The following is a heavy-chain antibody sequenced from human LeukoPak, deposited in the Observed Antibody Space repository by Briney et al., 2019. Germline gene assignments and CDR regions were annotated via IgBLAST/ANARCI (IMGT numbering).Heavy chain of an antibody. CDR1: GFTFSSYV. Sequence: GGSLRLSCAASGFTFSSYVMSWVRQAPGKGLEWVSTVTGGGGSTYYADSVKGRFTISRDNSKNTLYLQMNSLRAEDTAVCYCAKVGSGWYSNWFDPWGQGTLVTVSS. CDR3: AKVGSGWYSNWFDP. D-gene: IGHD6-19*01. V-gene: IGHV3-23*01. CDR2: VTGGGGST. J-gene: IGHJ5*02.